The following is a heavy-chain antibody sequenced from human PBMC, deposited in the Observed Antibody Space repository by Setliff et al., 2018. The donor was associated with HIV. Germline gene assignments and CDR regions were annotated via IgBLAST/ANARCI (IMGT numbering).Heavy chain of an antibody. CDR1: GFSFSDAW. Sequence: ASGFSFSDAWMKWVRQAPGKGLEWVGRIKSKINGGTTDHAAPLKGRFTISRDDSKNTLYLQMNSLKTEDTAVYYCAYYRDSTVHQDYWGQGTLVTVSS. D-gene: IGHD3-16*02. CDR3: AYYRDSTVHQDY. V-gene: IGHV3-15*07. J-gene: IGHJ4*02. CDR2: IKSKINGGTT.